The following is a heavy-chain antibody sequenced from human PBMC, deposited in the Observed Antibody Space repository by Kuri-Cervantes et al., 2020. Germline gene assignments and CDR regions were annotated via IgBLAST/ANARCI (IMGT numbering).Heavy chain of an antibody. J-gene: IGHJ4*02. CDR1: GFTFSSYW. V-gene: IGHV3-48*01. CDR2: ISSSRTI. D-gene: IGHD1-1*01. CDR3: AMNEY. Sequence: GGSLRLSCAASGFTFSSYWMSWVRQAPGKGLEWVSYISSSRTIYYADSVKGRFTISRDNAKNSLYLQMSSLRAEDTALYYCAMNEYWAQGTLVTVSS.